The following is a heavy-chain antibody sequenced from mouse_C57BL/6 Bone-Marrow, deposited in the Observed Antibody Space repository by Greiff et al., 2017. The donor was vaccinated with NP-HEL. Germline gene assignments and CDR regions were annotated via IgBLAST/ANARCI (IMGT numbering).Heavy chain of an antibody. Sequence: VQLKQSGPELVKPGASVKISCKASGYSFTDYNMNWVKQSNGKSLEWIGVINPNYGTTSYNQKFKGKATLTVDQSSSTAYMQLNSLTSEDSAVYYCAREKVYDYLYAMDYWGQGTSVTVSS. CDR2: INPNYGTT. CDR1: GYSFTDYN. CDR3: AREKVYDYLYAMDY. D-gene: IGHD2-4*01. V-gene: IGHV1-39*01. J-gene: IGHJ4*01.